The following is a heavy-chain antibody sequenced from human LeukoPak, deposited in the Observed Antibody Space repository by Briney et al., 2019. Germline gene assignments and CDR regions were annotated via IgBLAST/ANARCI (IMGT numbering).Heavy chain of an antibody. CDR2: NYYSGGT. V-gene: IGHV4-59*11. CDR1: GGSISSHY. Sequence: PSETLSLTCTVSGGSISSHYWSWIRQPPGKGLEWIGYNYYSGGTNYNPSLKSRVAISIDTSKNHFSLKLSSVTAADTAVYYCARVSGCNYMAYFDDWGQGTLVTVSS. CDR3: ARVSGCNYMAYFDD. D-gene: IGHD5-24*01. J-gene: IGHJ4*02.